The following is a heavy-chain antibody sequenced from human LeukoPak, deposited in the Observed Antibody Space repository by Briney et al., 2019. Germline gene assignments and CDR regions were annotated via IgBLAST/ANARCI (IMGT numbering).Heavy chain of an antibody. J-gene: IGHJ6*02. CDR1: GFALSSHW. V-gene: IGHV3-7*03. Sequence: GSLRLSCAASGFALSSHWMTWVRQVPGRGPEWVATVNRDGSDTYYLDSVKCRFTISKDKAKNSLYLQMNSLRAEDTALYHCARNNAMDVWGQGTTVIVSS. D-gene: IGHD2-8*01. CDR2: VNRDGSDT. CDR3: ARNNAMDV.